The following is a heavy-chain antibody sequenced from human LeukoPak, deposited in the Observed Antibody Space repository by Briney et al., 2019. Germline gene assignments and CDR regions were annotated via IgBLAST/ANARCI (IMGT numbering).Heavy chain of an antibody. CDR2: ISGSGGST. CDR3: AKDAYLIAVAGNYFDY. Sequence: GGSLRLSCAASGFTFSSYAMSWVRQAPGKGLEWVSAISGSGGSTYYADSVKGRFTISGDNSKNTLYLQMSSLRAEDTAVYYCAKDAYLIAVAGNYFDYWGQGTLVTVSS. D-gene: IGHD6-19*01. CDR1: GFTFSSYA. J-gene: IGHJ4*02. V-gene: IGHV3-23*01.